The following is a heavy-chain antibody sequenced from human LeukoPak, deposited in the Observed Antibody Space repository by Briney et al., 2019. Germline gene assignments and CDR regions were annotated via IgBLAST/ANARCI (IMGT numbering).Heavy chain of an antibody. V-gene: IGHV3-21*01. Sequence: PGGSLRLSCAASGFTFSSYSMNWVRQAPGKGLEWVSSISSSSSYIYYADSVKGRFTISRDNAKNSLYLQMNRLRAEDTAVYYCASGALGRYSDYFQQWGQGTLVTVSS. D-gene: IGHD2-21*01. J-gene: IGHJ1*01. CDR3: ASGALGRYSDYFQQ. CDR2: ISSSSSYI. CDR1: GFTFSSYS.